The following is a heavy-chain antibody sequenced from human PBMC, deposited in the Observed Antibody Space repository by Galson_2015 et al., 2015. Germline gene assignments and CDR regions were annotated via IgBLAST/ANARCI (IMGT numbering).Heavy chain of an antibody. Sequence: SLRLSCAASGFTFSSYAMSWVRQAPGKGLEWVSAISGSGGSTYYADSVKGRFTISRDNSKNTLYLQMNSLRAEDTAVYYSAAVNLWFGELLPGDYWGQGTLVTVSS. CDR1: GFTFSSYA. J-gene: IGHJ4*02. CDR3: AAVNLWFGELLPGDY. V-gene: IGHV3-23*01. CDR2: ISGSGGST. D-gene: IGHD3-10*01.